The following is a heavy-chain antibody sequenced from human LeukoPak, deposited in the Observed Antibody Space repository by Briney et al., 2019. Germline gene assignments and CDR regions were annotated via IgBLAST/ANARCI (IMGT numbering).Heavy chain of an antibody. V-gene: IGHV3-11*04. CDR3: ARAGELRYMDV. Sequence: WIRQAPGKGLEWVSTIKGIGPTTYYADSLKGRFTISRDNAKNSLFLQMSSLRADDTAIYYCARAGELRYMDVWGKGTAVTVSS. D-gene: IGHD3-16*01. J-gene: IGHJ6*03. CDR2: IKGIGPTT.